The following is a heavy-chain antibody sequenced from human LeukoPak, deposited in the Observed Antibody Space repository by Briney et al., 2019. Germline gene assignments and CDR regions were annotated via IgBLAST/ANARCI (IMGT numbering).Heavy chain of an antibody. V-gene: IGHV4-61*01. Sequence: PSETLSLTCTVSGGSVSSGSYYWSWIRQPPGKGLEWIGYIYYSGSTNYNPSLKSRVTISVDTSKNQFSLKLSSVTAADTAVYYCARGVEGIVATMEFDYWGQGTLVTVSS. J-gene: IGHJ4*02. D-gene: IGHD5-12*01. CDR3: ARGVEGIVATMEFDY. CDR1: GGSVSSGSYY. CDR2: IYYSGST.